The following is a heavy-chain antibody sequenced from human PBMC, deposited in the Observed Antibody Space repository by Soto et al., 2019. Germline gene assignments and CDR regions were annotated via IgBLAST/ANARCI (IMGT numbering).Heavy chain of an antibody. CDR2: VTGGGDGT. J-gene: IGHJ1*01. Sequence: EVQLLESGGGLVQPGGSLRLSCAASELTFTSYAMSWVRQAPGKGREWVSTVTGGGDGTNYADSVKGRFTISRDNSRDTLYLQMNSLRAEDTAVYYCAKAVYDFWSGYSHWGQGTLVTVSS. CDR3: AKAVYDFWSGYSH. CDR1: ELTFTSYA. D-gene: IGHD3-3*01. V-gene: IGHV3-23*01.